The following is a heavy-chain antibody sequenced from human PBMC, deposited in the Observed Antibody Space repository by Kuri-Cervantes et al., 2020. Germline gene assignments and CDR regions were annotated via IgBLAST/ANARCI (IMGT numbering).Heavy chain of an antibody. D-gene: IGHD7-27*01. Sequence: GESLKISCAASGFTFSGSIMHWVRQASGKGLEWVGRIRGEADNYATAYTPSVRGRFAISRDDSQNTAFLQMNSLKSEDTAMYYCARDGPLPGDGFDIWGQGAMVTVSS. CDR3: ARDGPLPGDGFDI. J-gene: IGHJ3*02. V-gene: IGHV3-73*01. CDR1: GFTFSGSI. CDR2: IRGEADNYAT.